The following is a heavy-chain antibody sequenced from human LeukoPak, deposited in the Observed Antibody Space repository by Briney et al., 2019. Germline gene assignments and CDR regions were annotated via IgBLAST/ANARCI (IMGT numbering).Heavy chain of an antibody. Sequence: PGGSLRLSCAASGFTFSSYGMHWVRQAPGKGLEWVAVIWYDGSNKYYADSVKGRFTISRDNSKNTLYLQMNSLRAEDTAVYYCARDGTTVTSFDYWGQGTLVIVSS. CDR1: GFTFSSYG. V-gene: IGHV3-33*08. CDR2: IWYDGSNK. CDR3: ARDGTTVTSFDY. D-gene: IGHD4-17*01. J-gene: IGHJ4*02.